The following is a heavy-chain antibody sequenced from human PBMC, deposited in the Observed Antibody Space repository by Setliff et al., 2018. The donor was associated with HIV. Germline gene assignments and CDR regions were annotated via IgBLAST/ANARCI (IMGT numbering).Heavy chain of an antibody. CDR1: GYTFTGYY. J-gene: IGHJ4*02. CDR2: INPNSGGT. D-gene: IGHD3-22*01. CDR3: ARDPYYYDSSGYNFDY. V-gene: IGHV1-2*02. Sequence: ASVKVSCKGSGYTFTGYYVHWVRLAPGQGLEWMGWINPNSGGTDYAQKFLGRATMTSDTSISTAYMELSSLRSDDTAVYYCARDPYYYDSSGYNFDYWGQGTLVTVSS.